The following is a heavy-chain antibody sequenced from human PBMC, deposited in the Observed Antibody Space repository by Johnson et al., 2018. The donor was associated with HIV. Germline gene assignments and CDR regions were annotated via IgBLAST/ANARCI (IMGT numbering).Heavy chain of an antibody. CDR1: GFTFSSYA. Sequence: VQLVESGGGVVQAGRSLRLSCAASGFTFSSYAMHWVRQAPGKGLEWVAIISYDGSNKYYADSVKGRFTISRDNSKNTLYLQMNSLRVEDTAVYYCARVSDSDSNWGQGTMVTVSS. CDR3: ARVSDSDSN. CDR2: ISYDGSNK. D-gene: IGHD3-22*01. V-gene: IGHV3-30-3*01. J-gene: IGHJ3*01.